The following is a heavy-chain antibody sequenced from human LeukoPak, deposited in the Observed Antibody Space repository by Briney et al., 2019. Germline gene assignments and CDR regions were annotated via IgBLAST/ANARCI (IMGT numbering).Heavy chain of an antibody. CDR2: IKQDGSEK. CDR1: GFTFSSYW. CDR3: ARVQGDGYNEYYYYYGMDV. J-gene: IGHJ6*02. Sequence: GGSLRLSCAASGFTFSSYWMSWVRQAPGKGLEWVANIKQDGSEKYYADSVKGRFTISRDNAKNSLYPQMNSLRAEDTAVYYCARVQGDGYNEYYYYYGMDVWGQGTTVTVSS. D-gene: IGHD5-24*01. V-gene: IGHV3-7*01.